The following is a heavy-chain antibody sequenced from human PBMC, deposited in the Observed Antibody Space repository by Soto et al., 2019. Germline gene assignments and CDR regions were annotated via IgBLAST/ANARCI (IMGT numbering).Heavy chain of an antibody. CDR1: GFTFSNAW. CDR3: TATYYYDSSGYYLDY. Sequence: GGSLRLSCAASGFTFSNAWMNWVRQAPGKGLEWVGRIKSKTDGGTTDYAAPVKGRFTISRDDSKNTLYLQMNSLKTEDTAVYYCTATYYYDSSGYYLDYWGQGTLVTVSS. CDR2: IKSKTDGGTT. V-gene: IGHV3-15*07. J-gene: IGHJ4*02. D-gene: IGHD3-22*01.